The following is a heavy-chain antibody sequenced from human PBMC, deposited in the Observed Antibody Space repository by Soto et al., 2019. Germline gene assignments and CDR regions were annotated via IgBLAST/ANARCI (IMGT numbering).Heavy chain of an antibody. CDR2: ISAYNGNT. V-gene: IGHV1-18*01. Sequence: ASVKVSCKASGYTFTSYGISWVRQAPGQGLEWMGWISAYNGNTNYAQKLQGRVTMTTDTSTSTAYMELRSLRSDDTAVYYCARGSGYCSSTSCSEYYYYGMDVWGQGNTVTVSS. J-gene: IGHJ6*02. CDR3: ARGSGYCSSTSCSEYYYYGMDV. CDR1: GYTFTSYG. D-gene: IGHD2-2*01.